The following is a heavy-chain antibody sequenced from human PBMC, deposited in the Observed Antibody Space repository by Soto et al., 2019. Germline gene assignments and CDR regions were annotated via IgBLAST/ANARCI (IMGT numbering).Heavy chain of an antibody. CDR2: ISGSGGST. CDR1: GFTFSSYA. D-gene: IGHD5-12*01. V-gene: IGHV3-23*01. Sequence: GGSLRLSCSASGFTFSSYAMSWVRQAPGKGLEGVSAISGSGGSTYYEDSVKGRFTISSDNSKNTLYLKMNSLRAEDTVVYYCAKDRGYSGYGRFDYWGQGTLVTVSS. J-gene: IGHJ4*02. CDR3: AKDRGYSGYGRFDY.